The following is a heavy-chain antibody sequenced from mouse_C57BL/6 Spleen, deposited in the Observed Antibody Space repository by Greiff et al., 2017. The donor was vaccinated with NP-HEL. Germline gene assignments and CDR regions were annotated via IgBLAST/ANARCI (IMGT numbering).Heavy chain of an antibody. CDR1: GFTFSDYY. CDR3: ARVYDYDVGAMDY. CDR2: INYDGSST. V-gene: IGHV5-16*01. D-gene: IGHD2-4*01. Sequence: EVHLVESEGGLVQPGSSMKLSCTASGFTFSDYYMAWVRQVPEKGLEWVANINYDGSSTYYLDSLKSRFIISRDNAKNILYLQMSSLKSEDTATYYCARVYDYDVGAMDYWGQGTSVTVSS. J-gene: IGHJ4*01.